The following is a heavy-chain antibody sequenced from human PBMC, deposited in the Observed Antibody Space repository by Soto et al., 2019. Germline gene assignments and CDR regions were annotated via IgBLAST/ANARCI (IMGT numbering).Heavy chain of an antibody. CDR2: IYNTVTS. J-gene: IGHJ5*02. Sequence: PSETLSLTCTISHGSFNSGGFYWVWIRQSPGRGLEWIGHIYNTVTSRYSLPLRSRLTMSIDTSANHFSMSLSSVTAADTAIYYCARGFYGSGGPDLWGPGALVTVSS. CDR1: HGSFNSGGFY. V-gene: IGHV4-31*03. CDR3: ARGFYGSGGPDL. D-gene: IGHD3-10*01.